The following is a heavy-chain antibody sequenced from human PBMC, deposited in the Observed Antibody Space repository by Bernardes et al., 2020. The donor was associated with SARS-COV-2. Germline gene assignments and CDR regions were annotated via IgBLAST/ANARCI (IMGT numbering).Heavy chain of an antibody. J-gene: IGHJ4*02. D-gene: IGHD3-10*01. CDR1: GFAFRSYA. Sequence: GGSLRLSCAASGFAFRSYAMIWVRQAPGKGLEWVSGISGSGAGTYYADSVKGRFTISRDNSKNTLYLQMNSLRAEDTAIYYCAKSLNYYGSGSNSWGQGTLVTVYS. V-gene: IGHV3-23*01. CDR2: ISGSGAGT. CDR3: AKSLNYYGSGSNS.